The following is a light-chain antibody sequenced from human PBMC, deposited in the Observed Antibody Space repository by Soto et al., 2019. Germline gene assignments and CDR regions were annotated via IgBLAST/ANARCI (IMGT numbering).Light chain of an antibody. Sequence: QSALTQPPSASGSPGQSVTISCTATSGDVGGYNYVSWYQPHPGKAPKLMIYEVSKRPSGVPDRFSGSKSGNTASLTVSGLQAEDEADYYCSSYAGSNNYVFGTGTKVTVL. V-gene: IGLV2-8*01. CDR3: SSYAGSNNYV. J-gene: IGLJ1*01. CDR2: EVS. CDR1: SGDVGGYNY.